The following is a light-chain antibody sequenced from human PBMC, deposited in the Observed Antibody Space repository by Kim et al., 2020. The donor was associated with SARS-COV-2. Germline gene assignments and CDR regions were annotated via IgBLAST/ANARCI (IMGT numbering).Light chain of an antibody. Sequence: PGKTAGMTCGGNNIGSKSVHWYQQKPGQAPVLVIYYDSDRPSGIPERFSGSNSGNTATLTISRVEAGDEADYYCQVWDSSSDHRVFGGGTQLTVL. V-gene: IGLV3-21*04. J-gene: IGLJ2*01. CDR2: YDS. CDR3: QVWDSSSDHRV. CDR1: NIGSKS.